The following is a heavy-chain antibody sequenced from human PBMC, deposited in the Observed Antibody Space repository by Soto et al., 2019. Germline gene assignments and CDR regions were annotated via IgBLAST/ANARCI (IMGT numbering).Heavy chain of an antibody. Sequence: SETLSLTCAVSGGSISSGGYSWSWIRQPPGKGLEWIGYIYHSGSTYYNSSLKSRVTISVDRSKNQFSLKLSSVTAADTAVYYCARLGGSYAVPHFDYWGQGTLVTVSS. CDR1: GGSISSGGYS. J-gene: IGHJ4*02. CDR3: ARLGGSYAVPHFDY. V-gene: IGHV4-30-2*01. D-gene: IGHD1-26*01. CDR2: IYHSGST.